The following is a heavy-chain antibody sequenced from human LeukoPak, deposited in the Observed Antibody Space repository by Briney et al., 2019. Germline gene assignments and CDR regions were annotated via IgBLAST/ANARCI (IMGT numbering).Heavy chain of an antibody. J-gene: IGHJ4*02. Sequence: SETLSLTCTVSGDSISRYYWSWIRQSPGKGLEWIGYFSYTGSTNYNPSLKSRVTISAGTSKNQFSLNLSSVTAADTAVYYCATLTTVLTPSYSDYWGQGTLVTVSS. D-gene: IGHD4-23*01. V-gene: IGHV4-59*12. CDR3: ATLTTVLTPSYSDY. CDR2: FSYTGST. CDR1: GDSISRYY.